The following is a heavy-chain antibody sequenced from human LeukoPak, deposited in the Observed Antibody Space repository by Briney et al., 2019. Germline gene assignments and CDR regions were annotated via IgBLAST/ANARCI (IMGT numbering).Heavy chain of an antibody. V-gene: IGHV3-23*01. CDR3: ASYDILTGYSRHPLKR. Sequence: GGSLRLSSAASGFTFSSYAMSWVRQAPGKGLEWVSSISGGGGSTYYADSVKGRFTISRDNSKNTLYLQVNSLRAEGTAVYYCASYDILTGYSRHPLKRWGQGTLVTVSS. CDR2: ISGGGGST. D-gene: IGHD3-9*01. CDR1: GFTFSSYA. J-gene: IGHJ4*02.